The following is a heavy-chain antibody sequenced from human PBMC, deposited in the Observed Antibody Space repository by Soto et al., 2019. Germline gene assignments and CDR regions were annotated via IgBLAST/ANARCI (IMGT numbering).Heavy chain of an antibody. D-gene: IGHD2-8*01. J-gene: IGHJ6*02. Sequence: SETLSLTCAVYGGSFSGSYWSWIRQPPGKGLEWIGEINHSGSTNYNPSLKSRVTIPVDTSKNQFSLKLSSVTAADTAVYYCATGYCTNGVCYTRTLSGMDVWGQGTTVTVS. V-gene: IGHV4-34*01. CDR2: INHSGST. CDR3: ATGYCTNGVCYTRTLSGMDV. CDR1: GGSFSGSY.